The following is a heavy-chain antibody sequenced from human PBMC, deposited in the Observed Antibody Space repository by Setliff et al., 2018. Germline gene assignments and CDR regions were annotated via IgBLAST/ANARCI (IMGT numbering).Heavy chain of an antibody. CDR1: GGSFSGYC. J-gene: IGHJ3*02. V-gene: IGHV4-34*01. CDR2: ISYSGSA. D-gene: IGHD3-16*02. Sequence: SETLSLTCAVYGGSFSGYCWSWIHQSPGRGLEWIGQISYSGSATYNPSLKSRVTISRDTSKNQFSLKLNSVTAADTAVYYCARDGITFGGVIADRGAFDIWGQGTMVTVSS. CDR3: ARDGITFGGVIADRGAFDI.